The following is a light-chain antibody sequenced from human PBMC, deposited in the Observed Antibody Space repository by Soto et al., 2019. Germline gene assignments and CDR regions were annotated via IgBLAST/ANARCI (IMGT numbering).Light chain of an antibody. CDR3: QHYDSYPWT. CDR2: DAS. V-gene: IGKV1-5*01. CDR1: QTIGSW. J-gene: IGKJ1*01. Sequence: DIQMTQSPSTLSASVGDRVTITCRASQTIGSWLAWFQQKPGKAPKLLIYDASDLQGGVPSRFSGSGYGTYFTLTISSLQPDDFATYFCQHYDSYPWTFGQGTKVEIK.